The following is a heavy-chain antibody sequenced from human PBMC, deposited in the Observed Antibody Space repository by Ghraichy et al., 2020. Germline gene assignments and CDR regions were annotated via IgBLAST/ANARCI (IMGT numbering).Heavy chain of an antibody. J-gene: IGHJ3*02. CDR1: GGTFSSYA. D-gene: IGHD3-22*01. Sequence: SVKVSCKASGGTFSSYAISWVRQAPGQGLEWMGGIIPIFGTANYAQKFQGRVTITADESTSTAYMELSSLRSEDTAVYYCARVVPYDSSGYYPQWFAFDIWGQGTMVTVSS. V-gene: IGHV1-69*13. CDR3: ARVVPYDSSGYYPQWFAFDI. CDR2: IIPIFGTA.